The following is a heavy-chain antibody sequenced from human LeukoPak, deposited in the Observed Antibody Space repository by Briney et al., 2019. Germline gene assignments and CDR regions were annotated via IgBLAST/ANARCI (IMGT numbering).Heavy chain of an antibody. V-gene: IGHV1-2*04. CDR3: ARQPIYGSGSYYYYYYGMDV. J-gene: IGHJ6*02. D-gene: IGHD3-10*01. Sequence: ASVKAYLNASGYTYTGYYMHWVRQAPGQGLEWMEWINPNSGGTKHAQKLQGWITMTRDTAISTAYMELSRLRSDDTAVYYCARQPIYGSGSYYYYYYGMDVWGQGTTVTVSS. CDR2: INPNSGGT. CDR1: GYTYTGYY.